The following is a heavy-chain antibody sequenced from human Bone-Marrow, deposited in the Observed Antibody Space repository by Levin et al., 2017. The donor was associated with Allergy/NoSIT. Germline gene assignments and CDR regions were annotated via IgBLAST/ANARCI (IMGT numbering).Heavy chain of an antibody. CDR2: INPNSGGT. J-gene: IGHJ4*02. CDR1: GYTFTGYY. Sequence: GESLKISCKASGYTFTGYYMHWVRQAPGQGLEWMGWINPNSGGTNYAQKFQGRVTMTRDTSISTAYMELSRLRSDDTAVYYCARSFCGGDCYSSPDYWGQGTLVTVSS. D-gene: IGHD2-21*02. V-gene: IGHV1-2*02. CDR3: ARSFCGGDCYSSPDY.